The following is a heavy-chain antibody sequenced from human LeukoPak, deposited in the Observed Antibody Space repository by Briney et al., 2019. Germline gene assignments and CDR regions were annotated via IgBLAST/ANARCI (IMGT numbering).Heavy chain of an antibody. D-gene: IGHD4-17*01. J-gene: IGHJ4*02. CDR2: ISSNGGST. CDR1: GFTFSSYA. Sequence: GGSLRLSCSASGFTFSSYAMHWVRQAPGKGLEYVSAISSNGGSTYYADSVKGRFTISRDNSKNTLYLQMNSLRVEDTAVYYCAKGGSTVTTEDVVDYWGQGTLVTVSS. CDR3: AKGGSTVTTEDVVDY. V-gene: IGHV3-64*04.